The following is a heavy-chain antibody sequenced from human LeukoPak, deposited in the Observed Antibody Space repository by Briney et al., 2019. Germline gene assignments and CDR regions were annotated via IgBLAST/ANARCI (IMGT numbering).Heavy chain of an antibody. J-gene: IGHJ1*01. CDR3: ARDLEVGVAAAGTDRIEYFQH. V-gene: IGHV3-21*01. D-gene: IGHD6-13*01. CDR1: GFTFSTYT. Sequence: PGGSLRLSCAASGFTFSTYTMNWVRQAPGKGLEWVSSISSSNHYIYYGDSVKGRFTISRDNAKNSLYLQMNSLRAEDTAVYYCARDLEVGVAAAGTDRIEYFQHWGQGTLVTVSS. CDR2: ISSSNHYI.